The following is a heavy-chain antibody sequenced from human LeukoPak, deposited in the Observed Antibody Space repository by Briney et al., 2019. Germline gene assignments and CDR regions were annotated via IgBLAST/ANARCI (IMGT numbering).Heavy chain of an antibody. CDR2: IYYSGST. CDR1: GGSISSNKYY. J-gene: IGHJ3*02. D-gene: IGHD1-26*01. Sequence: SETLSLTCTVSGGSISSNKYYWGWLRQPPGKGLEWSGSIYYSGSTYYNPSLKSRVTISVDTSKNQFSLKLSSVTAADTAVYYCATPYSGGYHGLDIWGQGTMVTVSS. V-gene: IGHV4-39*01. CDR3: ATPYSGGYHGLDI.